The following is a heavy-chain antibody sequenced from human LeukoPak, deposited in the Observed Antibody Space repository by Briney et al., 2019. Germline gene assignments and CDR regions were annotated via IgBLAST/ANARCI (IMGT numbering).Heavy chain of an antibody. CDR1: GGSISTYY. CDR3: ASDSNRTPLDAFDI. V-gene: IGHV4-59*01. CDR2: IYYSGST. J-gene: IGHJ3*02. Sequence: SETLSLTCTVSGGSISTYYWSWIRQPPGKGLEWIGHIYYSGSTNYNPSLKSRVTIAVDSSKNHFSLKLSSVTAADTAVYYCASDSNRTPLDAFDIWGQGTMVTVSS. D-gene: IGHD4-11*01.